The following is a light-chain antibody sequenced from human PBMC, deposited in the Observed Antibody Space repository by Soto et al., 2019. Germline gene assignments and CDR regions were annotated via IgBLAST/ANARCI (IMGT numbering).Light chain of an antibody. J-gene: IGKJ1*01. Sequence: DIQMTQSPSTVSASVGDRVTITCRASQTITNRLAWYQQKPGKAPKVLMYDASTLDSGVPSRFSGSGSGTQCILAITSLQPDDFGTYYCQHYGGLWTFGPGNKVEVK. CDR2: DAS. CDR1: QTITNR. V-gene: IGKV1-5*01. CDR3: QHYGGLWT.